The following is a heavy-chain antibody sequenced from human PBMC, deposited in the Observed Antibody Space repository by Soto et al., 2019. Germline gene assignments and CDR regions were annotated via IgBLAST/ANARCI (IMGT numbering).Heavy chain of an antibody. CDR2: ISGSGGST. CDR1: GFTFSSYA. V-gene: IGHV3-23*01. Sequence: GGSLRLSCAASGFTFSSYAMSWVRQAPGKGLEWVSAISGSGGSTYYADSVKGRFTISRDNSKNTLYLQMNSLRAEDTAVYYCAKVPPGSTYYYYYGMDVWGQGTTVTVSS. D-gene: IGHD6-6*01. CDR3: AKVPPGSTYYYYYGMDV. J-gene: IGHJ6*02.